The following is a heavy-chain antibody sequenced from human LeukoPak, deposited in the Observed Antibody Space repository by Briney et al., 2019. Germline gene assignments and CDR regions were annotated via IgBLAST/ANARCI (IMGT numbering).Heavy chain of an antibody. V-gene: IGHV1-69*06. CDR1: GGTFSSYA. Sequence: SVKVSCKASGGTFSSYAISWVRQAPGQGLEWMGGIIPIFGTANYAQKFQGRVTITADKSTSTAYMELSSLRSEDTAVYYCARDGYSSSWYYYYYYYMDVWGKGTTVTVSS. CDR3: ARDGYSSSWYYYYYYYMDV. J-gene: IGHJ6*03. CDR2: IIPIFGTA. D-gene: IGHD6-13*01.